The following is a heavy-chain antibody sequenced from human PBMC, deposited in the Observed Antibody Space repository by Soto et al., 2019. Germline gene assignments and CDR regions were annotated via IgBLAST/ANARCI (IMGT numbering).Heavy chain of an antibody. CDR1: GYTFTGYY. V-gene: IGHV1-2*04. Sequence: GASVKVSCKASGYTFTGYYMHWVRQAPGQGLEWMGWINPNSGGTNYAQKFQGWVTMTRDTSISTAYMELSRLRSDDTAVYYCARGLLTDPLGYCSGGSCSPGVMDVWGKGTTVTVSS. CDR2: INPNSGGT. CDR3: ARGLLTDPLGYCSGGSCSPGVMDV. D-gene: IGHD2-15*01. J-gene: IGHJ6*03.